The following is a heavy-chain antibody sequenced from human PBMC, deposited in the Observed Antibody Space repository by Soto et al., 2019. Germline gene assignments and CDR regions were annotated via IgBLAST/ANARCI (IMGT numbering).Heavy chain of an antibody. D-gene: IGHD1-26*01. CDR1: GGSFSGYY. J-gene: IGHJ6*02. CDR3: ARGSEWELLSYYYYYGMDV. CDR2: INHSGST. Sequence: SETLSLTCAVYGGSFSGYYWRWIRQPPGKGLEWIGEINHSGSTNYNPSLKSRVTISVDTSKNQFSLKLSSVTAADTAVYYCARGSEWELLSYYYYYGMDVWGQGTTVTVS. V-gene: IGHV4-34*01.